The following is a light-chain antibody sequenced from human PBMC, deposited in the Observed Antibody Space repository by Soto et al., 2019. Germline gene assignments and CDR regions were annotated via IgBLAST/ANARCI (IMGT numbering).Light chain of an antibody. V-gene: IGKV3-20*01. CDR3: QHYGSSLWT. Sequence: EIVMTQSPATLSVSPGERATLSCRASQSVTSNYLAWYQQKPGQAPRLLIYGASSRATGIPDRFSGSGSGTDFTLTISRLEPEDFAVYYCQHYGSSLWTFGQGTKVDIK. CDR2: GAS. CDR1: QSVTSNY. J-gene: IGKJ1*01.